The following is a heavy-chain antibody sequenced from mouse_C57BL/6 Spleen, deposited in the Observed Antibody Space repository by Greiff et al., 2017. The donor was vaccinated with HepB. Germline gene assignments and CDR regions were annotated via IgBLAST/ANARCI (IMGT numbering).Heavy chain of an antibody. V-gene: IGHV1-52*01. CDR1: GYTFTSYW. J-gene: IGHJ4*01. CDR3: ATDSSGYPYYAMDY. D-gene: IGHD3-2*02. Sequence: QVQLQQPGAELVRPGSSVKLSCKASGYTFTSYWMHWVKQRPIQGLEWIGNIDPSDSETHYNQKFKDKATLTVDKSSSTAYMQLSSLTSEDSAVYYCATDSSGYPYYAMDYWGQGTSVTVSS. CDR2: IDPSDSET.